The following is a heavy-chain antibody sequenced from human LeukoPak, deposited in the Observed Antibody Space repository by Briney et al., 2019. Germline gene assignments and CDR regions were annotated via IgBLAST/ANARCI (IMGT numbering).Heavy chain of an antibody. CDR2: IHTSGDT. V-gene: IGHV3-53*01. CDR1: GLTGSHNY. D-gene: IGHD4-17*01. Sequence: GGSLRLSCAASGLTGSHNYVSWVRQAPGKGLEWVSAIHTSGDTCYADSVKGRFTISRDTSKNTLYLQINSLRVEDTAVYYCIVFGDSNHWGQGTLVTVS. J-gene: IGHJ5*02. CDR3: IVFGDSNH.